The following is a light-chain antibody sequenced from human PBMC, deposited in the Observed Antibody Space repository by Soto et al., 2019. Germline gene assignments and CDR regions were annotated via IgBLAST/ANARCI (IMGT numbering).Light chain of an antibody. V-gene: IGLV2-23*01. Sequence: QSALTQPASVSGSPEQSITISCTGTSSDVGSYNLVSWYRQHPGKAPKLMIYESSKRPSGLSNRFSGSKSGNTASLTISGLQAEDEADYYCCSYVGSSTLVFGGGTKLTVL. CDR2: ESS. J-gene: IGLJ3*02. CDR3: CSYVGSSTLV. CDR1: SSDVGSYNL.